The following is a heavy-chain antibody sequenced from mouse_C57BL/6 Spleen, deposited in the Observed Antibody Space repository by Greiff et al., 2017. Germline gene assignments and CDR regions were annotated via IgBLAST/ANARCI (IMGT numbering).Heavy chain of an antibody. CDR3: ARKDYSNLYAMDY. Sequence: QVQLQQSGAELVRPGTSVKVSCKASGYAFTNYLIEWVKQRPGQGLEWIGVINPGSGGTNYNGKFKGKATLTADKSSSTAYMQLSSLTSEDSAVYFCARKDYSNLYAMDYWGQGTSVTVSS. J-gene: IGHJ4*01. CDR2: INPGSGGT. D-gene: IGHD2-5*01. CDR1: GYAFTNYL. V-gene: IGHV1-54*01.